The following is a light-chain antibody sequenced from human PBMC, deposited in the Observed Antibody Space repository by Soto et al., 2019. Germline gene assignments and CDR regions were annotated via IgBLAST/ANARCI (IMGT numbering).Light chain of an antibody. CDR3: QQYYSYPWT. J-gene: IGKJ1*01. CDR1: QGISSY. CDR2: AAS. Sequence: IRMTQSPSSFSASTGDRVTITCRASQGISSYLAWYQQKPGKAPKLLIYAASTLQSGVPSRFSGSGSGTVFTLTISCLQSEDFATYYCQQYYSYPWTFGQGTKVEIK. V-gene: IGKV1-8*01.